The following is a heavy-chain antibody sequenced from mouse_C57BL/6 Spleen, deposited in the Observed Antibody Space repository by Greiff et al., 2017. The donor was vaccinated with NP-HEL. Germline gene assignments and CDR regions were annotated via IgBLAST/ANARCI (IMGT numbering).Heavy chain of an antibody. CDR3: ARHDGYYGFAY. CDR2: ISNLAYSI. V-gene: IGHV5-15*01. J-gene: IGHJ3*01. CDR1: GFTFSDYG. Sequence: EVKLMESGGGLVQPGGSLKLSCAASGFTFSDYGMAWVRQAPRKGLEWVAFISNLAYSIYYADTVTGRFTISRENAKNTLYLEMSSLRSEDTAMYYCARHDGYYGFAYWGQGTLVTVSA. D-gene: IGHD2-3*01.